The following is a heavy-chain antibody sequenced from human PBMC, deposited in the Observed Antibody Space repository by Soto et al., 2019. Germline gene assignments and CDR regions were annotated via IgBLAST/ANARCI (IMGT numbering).Heavy chain of an antibody. J-gene: IGHJ4*02. Sequence: LWESLKISCNVSVDSFTIYGSGWVRQMPVKGLEWMGIIYPGDSYTRYSPSFQGQVTISADKSISTAYLQWSSLKASDTAMYYCARYYDSSGYRLFDYWGQGTLVTVSS. CDR1: VDSFTIYG. CDR3: ARYYDSSGYRLFDY. D-gene: IGHD3-22*01. V-gene: IGHV5-51*01. CDR2: IYPGDSYT.